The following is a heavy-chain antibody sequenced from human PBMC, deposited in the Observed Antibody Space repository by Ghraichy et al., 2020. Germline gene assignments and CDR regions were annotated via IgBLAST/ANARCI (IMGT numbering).Heavy chain of an antibody. CDR2: ISHDGNSQ. J-gene: IGHJ6*02. Sequence: LSLTCAAAGFTFSTYSMYWVRQAPGKGLEWVAVISHDGNSQYYADSVKGRFTISRDNAKNTVFLQMNSLRAGDTAVYYCARDIKSSYWSYYFFAMDVWGHGTTVTVSS. D-gene: IGHD2-8*02. V-gene: IGHV3-30-3*01. CDR3: ARDIKSSYWSYYFFAMDV. CDR1: GFTFSTYS.